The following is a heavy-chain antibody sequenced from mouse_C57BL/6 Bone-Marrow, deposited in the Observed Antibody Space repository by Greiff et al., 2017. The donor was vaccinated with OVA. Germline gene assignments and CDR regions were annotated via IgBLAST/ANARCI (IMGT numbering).Heavy chain of an antibody. CDR2: IYPRSGNT. J-gene: IGHJ4*01. CDR3: ARWGGYFYAMDY. Sequence: QVQLQQSGAELARPGASVKLSCKASGYTFISYGISWVKQRTGQGLEWIGEIYPRSGNTYYNEKFKGKATLTADKSSSTAYMELRSLTSEDSAVYFCARWGGYFYAMDYWGQGTSVTVSS. CDR1: GYTFISYG. D-gene: IGHD2-3*01. V-gene: IGHV1-81*01.